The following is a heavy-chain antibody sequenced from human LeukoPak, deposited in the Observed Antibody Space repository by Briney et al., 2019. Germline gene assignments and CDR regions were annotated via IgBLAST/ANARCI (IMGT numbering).Heavy chain of an antibody. V-gene: IGHV4-39*07. J-gene: IGHJ3*02. CDR3: ARGRRSWPLLWFGELSYQYSSGEVTTQFDAFDI. Sequence: SETLSLTCTVSGGSISSSSYYWGWIRQPPGKGLEWIGSIYYSGSTYYNPSLKSRVTISVDTSKNQFSLKLSSVTAADTAVYYCARGRRSWPLLWFGELSYQYSSGEVTTQFDAFDIWGQGTMVTVSS. CDR1: GGSISSSSYY. D-gene: IGHD3-10*01. CDR2: IYYSGST.